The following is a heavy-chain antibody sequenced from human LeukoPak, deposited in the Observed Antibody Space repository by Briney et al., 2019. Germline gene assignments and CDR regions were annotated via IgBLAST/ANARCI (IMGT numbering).Heavy chain of an antibody. CDR3: AGSWELGYGPAFDI. CDR1: GGTFSSYA. D-gene: IGHD1-26*01. Sequence: ASVKVSCKASGGTFSSYAISWVRQATGQGLEWMGWMNPNSGNTGYAQKFQGWVTMTRDTSISTAYMELSRLRSDNTAVYYCAGSWELGYGPAFDIWGQGTMVTVSS. CDR2: MNPNSGNT. V-gene: IGHV1-8*02. J-gene: IGHJ3*02.